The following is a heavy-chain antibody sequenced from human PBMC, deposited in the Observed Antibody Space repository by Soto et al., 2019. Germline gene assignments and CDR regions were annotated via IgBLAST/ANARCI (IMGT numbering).Heavy chain of an antibody. D-gene: IGHD5-18*01. Sequence: TKTLSLTCTFSSGSISSSSFYWGWIRQPPGKGLEWIGSIYYTESTYYNPSLKSRVTISIDRSKNHFSLKMSSVTAADTAVYYCARLYPYSSYYGMDVWGQGTKVTVYS. CDR1: SGSISSSSFY. CDR2: IYYTEST. J-gene: IGHJ6*02. CDR3: ARLYPYSSYYGMDV. V-gene: IGHV4-39*02.